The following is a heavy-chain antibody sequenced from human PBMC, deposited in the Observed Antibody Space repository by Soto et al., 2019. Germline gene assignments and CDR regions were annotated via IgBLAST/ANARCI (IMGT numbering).Heavy chain of an antibody. V-gene: IGHV1-8*01. J-gene: IGHJ6*02. CDR1: GYTFTSYD. Sequence: ASVEVSCKXSGYTFTSYDINWARQATGQGLEWMGWMNPNSGNTGYAQKFQGRVTMTRNTSISTAYMELSSLRSEDTAVYYCARPPRISIAAPYYYYGMDVWGQGTTVTVSS. D-gene: IGHD3-9*01. CDR3: ARPPRISIAAPYYYYGMDV. CDR2: MNPNSGNT.